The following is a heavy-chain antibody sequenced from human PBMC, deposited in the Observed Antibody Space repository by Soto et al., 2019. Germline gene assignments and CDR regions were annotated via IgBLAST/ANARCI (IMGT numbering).Heavy chain of an antibody. J-gene: IGHJ4*02. V-gene: IGHV4-61*01. D-gene: IGHD4-17*01. Sequence: SETLSLTCSVSGGSVSNKTYYWSWIRQPPGKRLEWIGYVYYSGTTNYNPSLKSRVTISVDLSKNQFSLRLSSVTTADTALYYCARTTAVPNTLRSRYFFDYWGQGTLVTVYS. CDR3: ARTTAVPNTLRSRYFFDY. CDR1: GGSVSNKTYY. CDR2: VYYSGTT.